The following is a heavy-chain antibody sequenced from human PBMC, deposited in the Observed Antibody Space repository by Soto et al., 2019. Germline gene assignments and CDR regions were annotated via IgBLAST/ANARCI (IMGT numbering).Heavy chain of an antibody. CDR2: ISTYNGNT. J-gene: IGHJ4*02. Sequence: QVQLVQSGAEVQMPGASVKVSCRASGYSFTTSGITWVRQAPGQGLEWMGWISTYNGNTNYAQKIQDRLLLTTDTSTSTAYMELRSLRSDDTAIYYCARRLYGDYDYWGQGTLVTVSS. D-gene: IGHD4-17*01. CDR1: GYSFTTSG. CDR3: ARRLYGDYDY. V-gene: IGHV1-18*01.